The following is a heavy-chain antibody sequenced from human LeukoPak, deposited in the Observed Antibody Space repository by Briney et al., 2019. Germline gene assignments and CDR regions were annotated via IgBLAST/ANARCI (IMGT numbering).Heavy chain of an antibody. CDR1: GYSISSGYY. Sequence: SSETLSLTCSVSGYSISSGYYWGWIRQPPGKGLEWIGSIYHSGNTYYNPSLKSRVTISVDTSRNQFSLKLSSVSAADTAVYYCAREAGYYYYYMDVWGKGTTVTVSS. CDR3: AREAGYYYYYMDV. V-gene: IGHV4-38-2*02. CDR2: IYHSGNT. J-gene: IGHJ6*03.